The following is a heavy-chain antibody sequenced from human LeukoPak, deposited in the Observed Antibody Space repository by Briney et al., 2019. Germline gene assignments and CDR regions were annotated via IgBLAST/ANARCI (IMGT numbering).Heavy chain of an antibody. Sequence: ASVKVSCKASGFTFTGYYMHWVRQAPGQGLEWMGWINPNSGGTNYAQKFQGRVTMTRDTSISTAYMELSRLRSDDTAVYYCARTIFWSGYPYFDYWGQGTLVTVSS. CDR1: GFTFTGYY. V-gene: IGHV1-2*02. CDR3: ARTIFWSGYPYFDY. J-gene: IGHJ4*02. CDR2: INPNSGGT. D-gene: IGHD3-3*01.